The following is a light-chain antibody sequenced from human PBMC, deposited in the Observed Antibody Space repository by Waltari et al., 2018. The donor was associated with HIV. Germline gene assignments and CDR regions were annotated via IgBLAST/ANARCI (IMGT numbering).Light chain of an antibody. CDR1: SSDVGAYDH. Sequence: QTALIQPRSVSGSPGQSVTISCTGTSSDVGAYDHVSWYQQHTGKAPQLIIFDVTKRPSGVPDRFSGSKSDNTASLTISGLQTDDEAEYFCSSYADIYTYVFGIGTKVTVL. J-gene: IGLJ1*01. CDR3: SSYADIYTYV. CDR2: DVT. V-gene: IGLV2-11*02.